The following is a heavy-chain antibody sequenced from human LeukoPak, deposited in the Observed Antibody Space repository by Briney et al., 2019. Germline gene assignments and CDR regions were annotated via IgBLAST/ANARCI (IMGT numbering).Heavy chain of an antibody. V-gene: IGHV4-59*08. Sequence: PSETLCLTCTVSGGSISSYYWSWIRQPPGKGLEWIGYIYYSGSTNYNPSLKSRVTISVDTSKNHFSLNLSSVTAADTAVYYCASHVVTTWGDYFDYWGQGTLVTVSS. CDR3: ASHVVTTWGDYFDY. CDR2: IYYSGST. J-gene: IGHJ4*02. D-gene: IGHD4-23*01. CDR1: GGSISSYY.